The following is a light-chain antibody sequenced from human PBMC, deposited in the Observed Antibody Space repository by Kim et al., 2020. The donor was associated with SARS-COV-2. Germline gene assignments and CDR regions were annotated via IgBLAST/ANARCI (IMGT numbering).Light chain of an antibody. V-gene: IGKV3-20*01. CDR1: QSITNNY. CDR3: QQYGNSPSTT. CDR2: GAS. Sequence: EIVLTRSPDTLSLSPGERATLSCRASQSITNNYLAWYQQKPGQAPRLLISGASSRATGIPDRFSGSGSGTDFTLSITRLEPEDFAVYYCQQYGNSPSTTFGQGTKVDIK. J-gene: IGKJ1*01.